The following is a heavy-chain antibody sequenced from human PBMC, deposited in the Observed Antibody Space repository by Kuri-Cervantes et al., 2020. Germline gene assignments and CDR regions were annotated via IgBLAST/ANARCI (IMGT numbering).Heavy chain of an antibody. CDR2: IPYDGSNK. Sequence: GESLKISCAASGFTFSSYAMHWVRQAPGKGLEWVAVIPYDGSNKYYADSVKGRFTISRDNSKNTLYLQMNSLRAEDTAVYYCARDLGVWSSSQTQPDYWGQGTLVTVSS. J-gene: IGHJ4*02. V-gene: IGHV3-30-3*01. D-gene: IGHD6-13*01. CDR1: GFTFSSYA. CDR3: ARDLGVWSSSQTQPDY.